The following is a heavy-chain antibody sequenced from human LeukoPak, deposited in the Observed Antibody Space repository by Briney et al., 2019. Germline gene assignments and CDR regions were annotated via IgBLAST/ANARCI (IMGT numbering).Heavy chain of an antibody. V-gene: IGHV3-23*01. J-gene: IGHJ4*02. CDR3: AKNTQYSGYYDC. CDR2: ISDSGGIT. Sequence: GGSLRLSCAASGFTFNNYVMNWVRQAPGKGPEWVSFISDSGGITYYADSVKGRFTISRDNSKNTLYLQMNSLRAEDTAVYYCAKNTQYSGYYDCWGQGTLVAVSS. CDR1: GFTFNNYV. D-gene: IGHD6-6*01.